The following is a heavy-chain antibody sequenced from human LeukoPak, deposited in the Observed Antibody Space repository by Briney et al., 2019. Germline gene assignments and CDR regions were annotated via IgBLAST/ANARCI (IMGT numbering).Heavy chain of an antibody. CDR3: ARDRGGDAFDI. J-gene: IGHJ3*02. Sequence: ASVKVSCKASGYTFTAYYMHWVRQAPGQGLEWVGWINPNSGGTKYAQNFQGRVTMTRDTSISTAYMELSSLRSDDTAVYYCARDRGGDAFDIWGQGTMVTVSS. CDR1: GYTFTAYY. V-gene: IGHV1-2*02. D-gene: IGHD3-10*01. CDR2: INPNSGGT.